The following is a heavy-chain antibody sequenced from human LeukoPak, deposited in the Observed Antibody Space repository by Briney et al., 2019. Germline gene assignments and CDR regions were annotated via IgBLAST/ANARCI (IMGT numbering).Heavy chain of an antibody. CDR1: GSTFSSYA. J-gene: IGHJ6*03. V-gene: IGHV3-23*01. D-gene: IGHD6-6*01. Sequence: GGSLRLFCAASGSTFSSYAMSGVREAPGEGLEWVSAISASGGSTYYADSMKGRFTISRDNSKNTLYLQMNSLRAEDTAVYYCAKAYSSSDYYYMDVWGKGTTVTVSS. CDR3: AKAYSSSDYYYMDV. CDR2: ISASGGST.